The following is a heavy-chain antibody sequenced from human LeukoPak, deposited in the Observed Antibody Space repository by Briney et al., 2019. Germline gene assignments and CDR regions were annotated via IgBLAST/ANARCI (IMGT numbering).Heavy chain of an antibody. J-gene: IGHJ3*02. CDR3: AREYPFLDAFDI. D-gene: IGHD2/OR15-2a*01. Sequence: PGGSLRLSCAASGFTFSSYAMHWVRQAPGKGLEYVSAISSNGGSTYYANSVKGRFTISRDNSKNTLYLQMGGLRAEDMAVYYRAREYPFLDAFDIWGQGTMVTVSS. CDR1: GFTFSSYA. V-gene: IGHV3-64*01. CDR2: ISSNGGST.